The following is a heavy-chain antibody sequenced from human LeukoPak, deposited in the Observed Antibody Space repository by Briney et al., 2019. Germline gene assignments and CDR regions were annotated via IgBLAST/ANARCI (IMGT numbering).Heavy chain of an antibody. J-gene: IGHJ4*02. CDR2: ISAYNGNT. Sequence: GASVKVSCKASGYTFTSYGISWVRQAPGQGREWMGWISAYNGNTNYAQKLQGRVTMTTDTSTSTAYMELRSLRSDDTAVYYCAGNLMDTAMARSLDYWGQGTLVTVSS. CDR3: AGNLMDTAMARSLDY. D-gene: IGHD5-18*01. V-gene: IGHV1-18*01. CDR1: GYTFTSYG.